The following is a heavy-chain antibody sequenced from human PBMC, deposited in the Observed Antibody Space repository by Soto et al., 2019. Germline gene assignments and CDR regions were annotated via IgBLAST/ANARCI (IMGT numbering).Heavy chain of an antibody. J-gene: IGHJ5*02. CDR3: ARPDLYQPNFDP. V-gene: IGHV1-3*01. Sequence: ASVKVSCKASGYTFTSYAMHWVRQAPGQRLEWMGWINAGNGNTKYSQKFQGRVTITRDTSASTAYMELSSLRSEDTAVYYCARPDLYQPNFDPWGQGTLVTVSS. CDR1: GYTFTSYA. D-gene: IGHD2-2*01. CDR2: INAGNGNT.